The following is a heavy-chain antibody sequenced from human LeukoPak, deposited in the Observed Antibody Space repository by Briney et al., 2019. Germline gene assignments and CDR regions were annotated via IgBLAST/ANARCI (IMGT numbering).Heavy chain of an antibody. CDR2: ISGSGGRT. D-gene: IGHD3-9*01. J-gene: IGHJ4*02. V-gene: IGHV3-23*01. CDR3: ASQPDILTGYYRPYFDY. Sequence: GGSLRLSCAASGFTFSNYAMSWVRQAPGKGLEWVSAISGSGGRTYYADSVKGRFTIARDNSKNMLYLQMNSTGAAGTTVYYCASQPDILTGYYRPYFDYWGQGTLVTVSS. CDR1: GFTFSNYA.